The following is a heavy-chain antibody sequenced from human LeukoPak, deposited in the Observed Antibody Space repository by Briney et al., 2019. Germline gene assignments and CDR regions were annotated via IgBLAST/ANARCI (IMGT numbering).Heavy chain of an antibody. CDR2: IYYSGTT. J-gene: IGHJ4*02. CDR3: ARGSFMGGVDY. Sequence: DPSETLSLTCTGSGDSISSYYWTWIRQPPGKGLEYIGYIYYSGTTNYNPSLKSRVTISVDKSKNQFSLKLSSVTAADTAVYYCARGSFMGGVDYWGQGTLVTVSS. V-gene: IGHV4-59*01. CDR1: GDSISSYY. D-gene: IGHD3-10*01.